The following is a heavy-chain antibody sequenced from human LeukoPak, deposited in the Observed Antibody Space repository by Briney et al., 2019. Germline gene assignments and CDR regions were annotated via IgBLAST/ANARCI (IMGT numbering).Heavy chain of an antibody. CDR2: INPNSGGT. V-gene: IGHV1-2*02. CDR3: ARNLTPRPPDY. Sequence: ASVKVSCKASGYTFTGYYMHWVRQAPGQGLEWMGWINPNSGGTNYAQKFQGRVTMTRDTSTSTAYMELRSLRSDDTAVYYCARNLTPRPPDYWGQGTLVTVSS. D-gene: IGHD3-9*01. J-gene: IGHJ4*02. CDR1: GYTFTGYY.